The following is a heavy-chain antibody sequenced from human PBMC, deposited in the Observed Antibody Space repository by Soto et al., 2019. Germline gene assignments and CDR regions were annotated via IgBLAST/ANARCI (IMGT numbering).Heavy chain of an antibody. J-gene: IGHJ4*02. CDR3: ARVNVDYDILTGYYSRYFDY. V-gene: IGHV1-69*01. CDR1: GGTFSSYA. Sequence: QVQLVQSGAEVKKPGSSVKVSCKASGGTFSSYAISWVRQAPGQGLEWMGGIIPIFGTANYAQKFQGRVTITADESTSTAYRELSSLRSEDTAVYYCARVNVDYDILTGYYSRYFDYWGQGTLVTVSS. CDR2: IIPIFGTA. D-gene: IGHD3-9*01.